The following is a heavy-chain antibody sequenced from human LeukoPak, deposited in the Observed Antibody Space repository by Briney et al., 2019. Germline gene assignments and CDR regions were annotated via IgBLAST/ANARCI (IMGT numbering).Heavy chain of an antibody. CDR3: AREPPRRDDYVTDAFDI. Sequence: PGGALRLSCAPSGVTFSGYSMNWGRQAPGEGVEWGSSISSSSTHVYYADSVKGRFTIFSDNAKNSLYLLMNSLRAEDMAMYYCAREPPRRDDYVTDAFDIWGQGTMVTVSA. V-gene: IGHV3-21*01. D-gene: IGHD4-17*01. J-gene: IGHJ3*02. CDR1: GVTFSGYS. CDR2: ISSSSTHV.